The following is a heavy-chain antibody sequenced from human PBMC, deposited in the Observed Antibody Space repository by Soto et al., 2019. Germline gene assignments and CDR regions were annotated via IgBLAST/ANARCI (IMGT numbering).Heavy chain of an antibody. CDR1: GYTFTSFG. Sequence: ASVKVSCKTSGYTFTSFGISWVRQAPGQGLEWMGWITTDKGKTNYAQKFQGRVTMTTDTSTSTAYMELRSLRSDDTAVYYCATSSPAFAYWGQGTLVTVSS. J-gene: IGHJ4*02. CDR3: ATSSPAFAY. CDR2: ITTDKGKT. V-gene: IGHV1-18*01.